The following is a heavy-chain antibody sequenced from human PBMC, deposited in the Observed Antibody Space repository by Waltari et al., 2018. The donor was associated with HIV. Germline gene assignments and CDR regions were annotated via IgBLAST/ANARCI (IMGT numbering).Heavy chain of an antibody. J-gene: IGHJ6*02. Sequence: EVQLVESGGGLVKPGGSLRLSCAASGFTFSSYSMNWVRQAPGKGLEWVSSISSSSSYIYYAASVKDRFTSSIDNAKNSLYLQMNSLRAEDTAVYYRARVLMVRGVIPVKPSYYYYYGMDVWGQGTTVTVSS. D-gene: IGHD3-10*01. CDR2: ISSSSSYI. CDR3: ARVLMVRGVIPVKPSYYYYYGMDV. CDR1: GFTFSSYS. V-gene: IGHV3-21*01.